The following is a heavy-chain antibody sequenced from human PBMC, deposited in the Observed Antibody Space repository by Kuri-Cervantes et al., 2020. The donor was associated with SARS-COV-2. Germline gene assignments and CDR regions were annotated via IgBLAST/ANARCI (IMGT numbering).Heavy chain of an antibody. CDR1: GFTFSSYG. CDR3: ASLNSGSYHSDDFDT. CDR2: ISGSGGST. J-gene: IGHJ3*02. V-gene: IGHV3-23*01. Sequence: GESLKISCAASGFTFSSYGMHWVRQAPGKGLEWVSAISGSGGSTYYADSVKGRFTISRDNSKNTLYLQMNSLRAEDTALYYCASLNSGSYHSDDFDTWGQGTMVTVSS. D-gene: IGHD1-26*01.